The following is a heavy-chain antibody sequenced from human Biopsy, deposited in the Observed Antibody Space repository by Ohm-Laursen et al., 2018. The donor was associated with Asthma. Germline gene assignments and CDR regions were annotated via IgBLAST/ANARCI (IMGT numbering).Heavy chain of an antibody. CDR3: ARVASYGDIYFAIDV. J-gene: IGHJ6*02. V-gene: IGHV4-30-4*01. D-gene: IGHD4-17*01. CDR1: RGYIRSYDHH. Sequence: SQTLSLTCTVSRGYIRSYDHHWAWIRQPPGKGLEWIGSGFYSGTTHYSPSLARRVSISVDTSMNQFSMTLRSVTAADTAVYFFARVASYGDIYFAIDVWGPGTTVSV. CDR2: GFYSGTT.